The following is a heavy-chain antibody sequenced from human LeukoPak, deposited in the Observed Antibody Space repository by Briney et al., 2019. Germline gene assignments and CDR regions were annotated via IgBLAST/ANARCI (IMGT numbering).Heavy chain of an antibody. CDR2: ISGSGGST. CDR1: GFTFSNAW. CDR3: AKGPKYDFWSGTRDYYFDY. J-gene: IGHJ4*02. Sequence: GGSLRLSCAASGFTFSNAWMSWVRQAPGKGLEWVSAISGSGGSTYYADSVKGRLTISRDNSRNTLYLQINSLRAEDTAVYYCAKGPKYDFWSGTRDYYFDYWGQGTLVTVPS. V-gene: IGHV3-23*01. D-gene: IGHD3-3*01.